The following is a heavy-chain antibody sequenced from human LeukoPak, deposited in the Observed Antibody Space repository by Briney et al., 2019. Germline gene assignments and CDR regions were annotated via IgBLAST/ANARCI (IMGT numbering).Heavy chain of an antibody. V-gene: IGHV4-59*08. D-gene: IGHD5-18*01. CDR1: GGSINNYY. CDR2: IYYSGST. Sequence: SETLSLTCTISGGSINNYYWSWIRQPPGKGLEWNGYIYYSGSTNYSPSLNSRVNISLDTAKNQFSLRLSSVTAADTAVYYCARQTAKNVNTARFDYWGQGTLVAVSS. CDR3: ARQTAKNVNTARFDY. J-gene: IGHJ4*02.